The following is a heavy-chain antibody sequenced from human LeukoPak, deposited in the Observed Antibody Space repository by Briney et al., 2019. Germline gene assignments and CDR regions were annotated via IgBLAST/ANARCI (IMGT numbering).Heavy chain of an antibody. J-gene: IGHJ4*02. D-gene: IGHD5-12*01. V-gene: IGHV3-21*01. CDR1: GFTYSSYS. CDR3: ARGLGGYDQLFDY. Sequence: GGSLRLSYAASGFTYSSYSMNWVRQAPGKGLEWVSSISSSSSYIYYADSLKGRFTISRDNAKNSLYLQMNSLRAEDTAVYYCARGLGGYDQLFDYWGQGTLVTVSS. CDR2: ISSSSSYI.